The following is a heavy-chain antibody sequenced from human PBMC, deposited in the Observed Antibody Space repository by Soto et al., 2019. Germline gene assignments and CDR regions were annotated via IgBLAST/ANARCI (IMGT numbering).Heavy chain of an antibody. CDR1: GGTFSSYA. Sequence: GASVKVSCTASGGTFSSYAISWVRQAPGQGLEWMGGIIPIFGTANYAQKFQGRVTITADESTSTAYMELSSLRSEDTAVYYCAREDSSSWYYFDYWGQGTLVTVSS. V-gene: IGHV1-69*13. CDR3: AREDSSSWYYFDY. CDR2: IIPIFGTA. J-gene: IGHJ4*02. D-gene: IGHD6-13*01.